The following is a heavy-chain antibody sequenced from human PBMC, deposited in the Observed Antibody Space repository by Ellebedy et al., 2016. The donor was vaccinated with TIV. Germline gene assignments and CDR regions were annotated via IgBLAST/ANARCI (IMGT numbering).Heavy chain of an antibody. CDR3: ARQGAISILGLLRVSWFDP. D-gene: IGHD3/OR15-3a*01. CDR1: GGPISSSSYY. CDR2: IYYSGST. Sequence: SETLSLXXTVSGGPISSSSYYWGWIRQPPGKGLEWIGTIYYSGSTYYSPSLQSRVTISVDTSKSQFSLKLSSVTAADTAVYYCARQGAISILGLLRVSWFDPWGQGTLVTVSS. V-gene: IGHV4-39*01. J-gene: IGHJ5*02.